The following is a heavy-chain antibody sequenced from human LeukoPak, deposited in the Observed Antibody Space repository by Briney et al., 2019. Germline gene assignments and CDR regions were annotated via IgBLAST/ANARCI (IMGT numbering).Heavy chain of an antibody. J-gene: IGHJ6*02. D-gene: IGHD2-21*02. CDR1: GFTFSSYA. Sequence: GGSLRLSCAASGFTFSSYAMSWVRQAPGKGLEWVSAISGSGGSTYYADSVKGRFTISRDNSKNTLYLQMNSLRAEDTAVYYCARGYCGGDCYRPTYYYYYGMDVWGQGTTVTVSS. CDR3: ARGYCGGDCYRPTYYYYYGMDV. CDR2: ISGSGGST. V-gene: IGHV3-23*01.